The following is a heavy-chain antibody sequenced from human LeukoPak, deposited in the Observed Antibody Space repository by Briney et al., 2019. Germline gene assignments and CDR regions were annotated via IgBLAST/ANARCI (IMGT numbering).Heavy chain of an antibody. CDR2: IYYSGST. CDR1: GGSIGSYY. J-gene: IGHJ3*02. V-gene: IGHV4-59*01. Sequence: PSETLSLTCTVSGGSIGSYYWSWIRQPPGKGLGWIGYIYYSGSTNYNPSLKSRVTISVDTSKNQFSLKLSSVTAADTAVYYCARVYPTPAGFAFDIWGQGTMVTVSS. D-gene: IGHD6-19*01. CDR3: ARVYPTPAGFAFDI.